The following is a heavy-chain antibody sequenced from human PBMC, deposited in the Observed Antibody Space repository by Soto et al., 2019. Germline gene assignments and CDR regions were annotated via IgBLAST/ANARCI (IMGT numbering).Heavy chain of an antibody. CDR1: GGSFSGYY. J-gene: IGHJ4*02. Sequence: SETLSLTCAVYGGSFSGYYWSWIRQPPGKGLEWIGEINHSGSTNHNPSLKSRVTISVDTSKNQFSLKLSSVTAADTAVYYCARLHVWGSYRYPRASDYWGQGTLVTVSS. CDR2: INHSGST. V-gene: IGHV4-34*01. CDR3: ARLHVWGSYRYPRASDY. D-gene: IGHD3-16*02.